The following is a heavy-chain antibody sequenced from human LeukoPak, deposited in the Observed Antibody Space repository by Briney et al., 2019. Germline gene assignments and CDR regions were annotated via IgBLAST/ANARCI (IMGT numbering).Heavy chain of an antibody. Sequence: ASVKVSCKASGYTFTSYGISWVRQAPGQGLEWRGWISAYNGNTNYAQKLQGRVTMTTDTSTSTAYMELRSLRSDDTAVYYCARDLRDYYDSSGYYPIDYWGQGTLVTVSS. CDR2: ISAYNGNT. V-gene: IGHV1-18*01. J-gene: IGHJ4*02. CDR3: ARDLRDYYDSSGYYPIDY. CDR1: GYTFTSYG. D-gene: IGHD3-22*01.